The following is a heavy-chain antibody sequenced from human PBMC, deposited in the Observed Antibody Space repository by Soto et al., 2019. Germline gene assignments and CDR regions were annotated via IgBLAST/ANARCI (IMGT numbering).Heavy chain of an antibody. CDR2: ISGSGGST. Sequence: EVQLLESGGGLVQPGGSLRLSCAVSGFTFSSYAMSWVRQAPGKGLEWVSAISGSGGSTYYADSVKGRFTISRDNSKNTLYLQMNSLRAEDTAVYYCAKVTYSSSWPNDAFDIWGQGTMVTVSS. D-gene: IGHD6-13*01. V-gene: IGHV3-23*01. J-gene: IGHJ3*02. CDR1: GFTFSSYA. CDR3: AKVTYSSSWPNDAFDI.